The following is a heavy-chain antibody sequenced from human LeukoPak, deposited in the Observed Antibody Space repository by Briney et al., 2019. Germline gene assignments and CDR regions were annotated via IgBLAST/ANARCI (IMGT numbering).Heavy chain of an antibody. Sequence: ASQTLSLTCTVSNVSISSGSHYWNWIRQPAGKGLEWIGRIYAGGRSNYNPSLRSRVTISVDTSKNQFSLRLSSVTATDTGVYYCASDHSGWLGLGYWGQGTLVTVSS. J-gene: IGHJ4*02. CDR2: IYAGGRS. CDR1: NVSISSGSHY. CDR3: ASDHSGWLGLGY. D-gene: IGHD6-19*01. V-gene: IGHV4-61*02.